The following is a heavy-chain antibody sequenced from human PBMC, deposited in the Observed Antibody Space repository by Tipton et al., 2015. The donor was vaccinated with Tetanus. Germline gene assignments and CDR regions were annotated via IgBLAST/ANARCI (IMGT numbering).Heavy chain of an antibody. J-gene: IGHJ4*02. CDR3: ASKARSSDSLNY. V-gene: IGHV1-69*01. CDR1: GGTFSSYA. Sequence: QSGAEVKKPGSSVKVSCKASGGTFSSYAISWVRQAPGQGLEWMGGINPIFGTANYAQKFQGRVTITADESTSTAYMELSSLRSEDTAVYYGASKARSSDSLNYWGQGALVPVSS. CDR2: INPIFGTA. D-gene: IGHD6-6*01.